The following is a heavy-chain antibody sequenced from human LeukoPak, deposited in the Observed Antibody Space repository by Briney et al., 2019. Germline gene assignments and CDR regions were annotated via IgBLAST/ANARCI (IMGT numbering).Heavy chain of an antibody. CDR1: GLTFSDYA. D-gene: IGHD3-10*01. CDR3: ARDGQNGSPYATDV. CDR2: IGGDGAGT. Sequence: GGSLRLSCAASGLTFSDYAMSWVRQARGKGLEWVSSIGGDGAGTYYADSVKGRFIISRDNSKNTLYLQMSSLRVEDTAVYYCARDGQNGSPYATDVWGQGTTVTVSS. J-gene: IGHJ6*02. V-gene: IGHV3-23*01.